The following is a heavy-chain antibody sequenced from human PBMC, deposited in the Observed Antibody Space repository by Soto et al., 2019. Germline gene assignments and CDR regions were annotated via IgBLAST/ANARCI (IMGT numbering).Heavy chain of an antibody. Sequence: SETLSLTCAVYGGSFSGYYWSWIRQPPGKGLEWIGEINHSGNTNYNPSHKSRVTISVDTSKNQFYLKLSSVTAADTAVYYCARGITYYYDSSGSNPGAFDIWGQGTMVT. CDR2: INHSGNT. J-gene: IGHJ3*02. CDR3: ARGITYYYDSSGSNPGAFDI. CDR1: GGSFSGYY. D-gene: IGHD3-22*01. V-gene: IGHV4-34*01.